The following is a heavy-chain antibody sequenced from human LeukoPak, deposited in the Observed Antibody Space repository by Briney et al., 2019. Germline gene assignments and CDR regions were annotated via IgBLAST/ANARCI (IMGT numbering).Heavy chain of an antibody. CDR2: IKQDGSEK. D-gene: IGHD3-16*01. CDR3: AKGLDYHLEY. V-gene: IGHV3-7*01. J-gene: IGHJ4*02. CDR1: GFTFSSYG. Sequence: GGSLRLSCAASGFTFSSYGMHWVRQAPGKGLEWVANIKQDGSEKYYVDSVKGRFTISRDNAKNSLYLQMNSLRAEDTAVYHCAKGLDYHLEYWGQGTLVTVSS.